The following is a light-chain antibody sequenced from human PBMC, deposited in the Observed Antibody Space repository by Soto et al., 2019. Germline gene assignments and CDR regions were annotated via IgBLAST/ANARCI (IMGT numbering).Light chain of an antibody. CDR2: GAS. J-gene: IGKJ2*01. CDR1: QSVSSSY. V-gene: IGKV3-20*01. Sequence: EIVLTQSPGTLSLSPGERATLSCRASQSVSSSYLAWYQQKPGQAPRLLIYGASSRATVIPDMFSGSGSGTDFTLTISRLEPEDFAVYYCQQYGSSPYTFGQGTKLEIK. CDR3: QQYGSSPYT.